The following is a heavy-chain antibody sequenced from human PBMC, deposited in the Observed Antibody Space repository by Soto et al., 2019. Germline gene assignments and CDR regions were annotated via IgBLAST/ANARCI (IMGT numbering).Heavy chain of an antibody. D-gene: IGHD2-2*01. CDR1: GFTFSSYG. CDR3: ARDREYQPPENYYYYGMDV. J-gene: IGHJ6*02. V-gene: IGHV3-33*01. Sequence: GGSLRLSCAASGFTFSSYGMHWVRQAPGKGLEWVAVIWYDGSNKYYADSVKGRFTISRDNSKNTLYLQMNSLRAEDTAVYYCARDREYQPPENYYYYGMDVWGQGTTVTVSS. CDR2: IWYDGSNK.